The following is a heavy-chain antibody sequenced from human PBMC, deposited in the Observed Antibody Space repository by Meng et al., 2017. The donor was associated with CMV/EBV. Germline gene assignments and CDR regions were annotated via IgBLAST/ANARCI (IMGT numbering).Heavy chain of an antibody. J-gene: IGHJ6*02. D-gene: IGHD3-22*01. CDR2: IIPILGIA. V-gene: IGHV1-69*10. Sequence: SVKVSCKASGGTFSSYAISWVRQAPGQGLEWMGGIIPILGIANYAQKFQGRVTITADKSTSTAYMELSSLRSEDTAVYYCASRHDSSIYYYYYGMDVWGQGTTVTVSS. CDR1: GGTFSSYA. CDR3: ASRHDSSIYYYYYGMDV.